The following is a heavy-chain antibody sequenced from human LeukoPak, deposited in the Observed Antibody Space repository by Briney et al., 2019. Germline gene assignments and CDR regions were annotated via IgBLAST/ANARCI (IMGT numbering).Heavy chain of an antibody. D-gene: IGHD1-26*01. V-gene: IGHV3-7*01. CDR1: GFTFISYW. CDR2: MNIDGSEK. J-gene: IGHJ4*02. Sequence: GGSLRLSCAASGFTFISYWMGWVRQAPGKRPEWVANMNIDGSEKYYADSVKGRFTISRDNARNSVYLQMNGLRVEDTAVYYCARDIGIVGATIDYWGQGTLVTVSS. CDR3: ARDIGIVGATIDY.